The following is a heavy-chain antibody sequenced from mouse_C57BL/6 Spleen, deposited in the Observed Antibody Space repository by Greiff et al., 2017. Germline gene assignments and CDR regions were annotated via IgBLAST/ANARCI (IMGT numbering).Heavy chain of an antibody. CDR1: GFSLTSYG. CDR3: AKNSLTVVATDAMDY. V-gene: IGHV2-5*01. Sequence: QVQLQQSGPGLVQPSQSLSITCTVSGFSLTSYGVHWVRQSPGKGLEWLGVIWRGGSTDYNAAFMSRLSITKDNSKSQVFFKMNSLQADDTAIYYCAKNSLTVVATDAMDYWGQGTSVTVSS. J-gene: IGHJ4*01. D-gene: IGHD1-1*01. CDR2: IWRGGST.